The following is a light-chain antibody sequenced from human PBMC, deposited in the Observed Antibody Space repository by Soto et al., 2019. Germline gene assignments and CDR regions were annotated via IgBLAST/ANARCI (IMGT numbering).Light chain of an antibody. V-gene: IGKV3-20*01. CDR2: GAS. Sequence: IVLTQSPGTQSLSPGERATLSCRASQSVSSSYLAWYQQKPGQAPRLLIYGASSRATGIPDRFSGSGSGTDFTLTISRLEPADFAVYYCQQYGSSPPWTFGQGTKVEIK. CDR3: QQYGSSPPWT. CDR1: QSVSSSY. J-gene: IGKJ1*01.